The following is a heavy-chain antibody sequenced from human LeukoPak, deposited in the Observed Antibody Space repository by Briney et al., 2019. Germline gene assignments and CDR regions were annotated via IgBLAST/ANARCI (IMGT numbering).Heavy chain of an antibody. CDR1: GGSFSGYY. CDR2: INHLGST. V-gene: IGHV4-34*01. D-gene: IGHD2-2*02. J-gene: IGHJ4*02. Sequence: SETLSLTCAVYGGSFSGYYWSWIRQPPGKGLEWVGEINHLGSTNYNPSLKSRVTISVDTSKNQFSLKLSSVTAADTAVYYCARLSCSGSSCYTYFDYWGQGTLVTVSS. CDR3: ARLSCSGSSCYTYFDY.